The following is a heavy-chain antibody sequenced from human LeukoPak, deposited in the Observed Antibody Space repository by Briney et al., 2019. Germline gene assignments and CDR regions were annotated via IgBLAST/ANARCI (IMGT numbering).Heavy chain of an antibody. Sequence: PGGSLRLSCAASEFTVSSNVMSWFRQAPGKGLEWISVIYNDGSTYYADSVKGRFTISRDNSKNALYLQMNSLRAEDTAVYYCARDWYFDYWGPGTLVTVSS. CDR1: EFTVSSNV. J-gene: IGHJ4*02. CDR2: IYNDGST. V-gene: IGHV3-66*01. CDR3: ARDWYFDY.